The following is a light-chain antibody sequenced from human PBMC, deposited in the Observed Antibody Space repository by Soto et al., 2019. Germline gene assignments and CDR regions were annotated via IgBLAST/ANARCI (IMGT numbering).Light chain of an antibody. Sequence: DIQMTQSGPALSASVGDRVTITCRASQNIDSYLNWYQQKPGKAPELLIHDASSLQSGVPSRFSGSGSGTDFTLTISSLQPEDFAVYYCQQSYSSPPTFGQGTKVDIK. CDR3: QQSYSSPPT. CDR2: DAS. V-gene: IGKV1-39*01. J-gene: IGKJ1*01. CDR1: QNIDSY.